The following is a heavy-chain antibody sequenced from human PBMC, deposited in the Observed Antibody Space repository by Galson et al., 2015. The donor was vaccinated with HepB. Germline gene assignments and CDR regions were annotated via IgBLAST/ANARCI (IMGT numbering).Heavy chain of an antibody. CDR3: ARVSKIGSAFDI. CDR1: GFTFDDYA. CDR2: INWNGGYI. V-gene: IGHV3-9*01. D-gene: IGHD1-26*01. J-gene: IGHJ3*02. Sequence: SLRLSCAASGFTFDDYAMHWVRQTPGKGLEWVPGINWNGGYIVYADSVKGRFTISRDNAKNSLYLHMNSLRAEDTALYSCARVSKIGSAFDIWGQGTMVTVSS.